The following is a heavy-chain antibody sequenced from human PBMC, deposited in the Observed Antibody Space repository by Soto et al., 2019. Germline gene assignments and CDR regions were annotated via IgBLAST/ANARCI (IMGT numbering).Heavy chain of an antibody. CDR3: ARGDDFQANAFDY. V-gene: IGHV3-33*01. D-gene: IGHD2-21*02. Sequence: PWGSLRLSCAPSGFTFINYGIHFCRQTPCKWLEWVAVIWSDGSRTVYEDSVKGRFTISRDNSENTLFLQMNSLRAEDTGVYYCARGDDFQANAFDYWGQGTLVTVSS. J-gene: IGHJ4*02. CDR2: IWSDGSRT. CDR1: GFTFINYG.